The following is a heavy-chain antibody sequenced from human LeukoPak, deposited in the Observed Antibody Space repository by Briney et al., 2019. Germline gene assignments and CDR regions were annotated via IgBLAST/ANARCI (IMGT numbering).Heavy chain of an antibody. Sequence: SETLSLTCAVYGGSFSGYYWSWIRQPPGKGLEWIGEINHSGSTNYNPSLKSRVTISVDTSKNQFSLKLSSVTAADTAVYYCARESGDRYFDYWGQGTLVTVSS. CDR2: INHSGST. CDR1: GGSFSGYY. J-gene: IGHJ4*02. V-gene: IGHV4-34*01. CDR3: ARESGDRYFDY. D-gene: IGHD4-17*01.